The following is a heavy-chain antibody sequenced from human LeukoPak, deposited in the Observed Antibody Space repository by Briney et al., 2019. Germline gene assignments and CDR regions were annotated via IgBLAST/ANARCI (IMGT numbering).Heavy chain of an antibody. V-gene: IGHV4-59*02. CDR3: VIGVGWQPDY. CDR2: IYKIGTT. CDR1: GDSVTGYY. Sequence: SETLSLTCTVFGDSVTGYYLNWVRQPPGKGLEWIGHIYKIGTTNYNPSLKSRLAISAGTSKNQFSLKLRSVTAADTAVYYCVIGVGWQPDYWGQGALVTVSS. D-gene: IGHD2-15*01. J-gene: IGHJ4*02.